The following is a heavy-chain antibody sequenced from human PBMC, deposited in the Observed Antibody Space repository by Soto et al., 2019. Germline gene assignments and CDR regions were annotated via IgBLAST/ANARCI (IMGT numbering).Heavy chain of an antibody. V-gene: IGHV5-51*01. CDR1: GYSFTSYW. J-gene: IGHJ4*02. Sequence: GESLKISCKGSGYSFTSYWIGWVRQMLGKGLEWMGIIYPGDSDTRYSPSFQGQVTISADKSISTAYLQWSSLKASDTAMYYCVRVLLWFGELLGQLDYWGQGTLVTVSS. D-gene: IGHD3-10*01. CDR2: IYPGDSDT. CDR3: VRVLLWFGELLGQLDY.